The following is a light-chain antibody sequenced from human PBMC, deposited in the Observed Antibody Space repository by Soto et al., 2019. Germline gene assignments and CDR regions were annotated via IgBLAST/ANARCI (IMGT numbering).Light chain of an antibody. CDR2: QTS. J-gene: IGKJ1*01. Sequence: EIVLTQSPATLSSFPGDRVTLSCRASQYINTRLAWYQHRPGQAPRLLIYQTSIRAAGIPDRFSGSGSGTDFTLTISSLQPEDVATYYCQKYNTAPQTFGQGTKVDIK. CDR3: QKYNTAPQT. CDR1: QYINTR. V-gene: IGKV3-11*01.